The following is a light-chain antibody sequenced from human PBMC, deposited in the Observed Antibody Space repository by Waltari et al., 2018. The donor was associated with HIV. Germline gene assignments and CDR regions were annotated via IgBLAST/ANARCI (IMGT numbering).Light chain of an antibody. CDR3: CSYAGNYSYV. CDR1: SSDVGASTY. Sequence: QSALTQPRSVSGSPGQSVTIPCTGTSSDVGASTYVSWYRQTPGKVPKLMIYDVSKRPSGVPDRFSGSRSGNTASLTISGLQAEDEADYFCCSYAGNYSYVFGSGSRVTVL. V-gene: IGLV2-11*01. J-gene: IGLJ1*01. CDR2: DVS.